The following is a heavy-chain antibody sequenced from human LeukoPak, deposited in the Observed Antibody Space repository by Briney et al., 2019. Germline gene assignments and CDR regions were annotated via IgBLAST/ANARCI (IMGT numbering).Heavy chain of an antibody. CDR2: INHSGST. Sequence: SETLSLTCAVYGVSFSGYYWSWIRQPPGKGLEWIGEINHSGSTNYNPSLKSRVTISVDTSKNQFSLKLSSVTAADTAVYYCARSIGIAVAGTGDWGQGTLVTVSS. CDR3: ARSIGIAVAGTGD. J-gene: IGHJ4*02. V-gene: IGHV4-34*01. D-gene: IGHD6-19*01. CDR1: GVSFSGYY.